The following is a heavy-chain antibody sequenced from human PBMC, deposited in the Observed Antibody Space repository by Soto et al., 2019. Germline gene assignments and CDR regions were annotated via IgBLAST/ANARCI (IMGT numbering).Heavy chain of an antibody. D-gene: IGHD3-22*01. CDR3: ARDLTYDSSGMEAFDI. Sequence: QVQLVESGGGVVQPGRSLRLSCAASGFTFSSYGMHWVRQAPGKGLEWVAVIWYYGSKKYYADSVKGRFTISRDNSKNTLYLQMNSLRAEDTAVYYWARDLTYDSSGMEAFDIWGQGTMVTVSS. J-gene: IGHJ3*02. CDR1: GFTFSSYG. CDR2: IWYYGSKK. V-gene: IGHV3-33*01.